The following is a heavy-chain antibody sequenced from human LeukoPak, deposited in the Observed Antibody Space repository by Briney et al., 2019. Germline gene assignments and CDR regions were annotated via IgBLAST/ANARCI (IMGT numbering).Heavy chain of an antibody. CDR2: ISGSGGST. Sequence: GGSLRLSCAASGFTFSSYAMSWVRQAPGNGLEWVSAISGSGGSTYYADSVKGRFTISRDNSKNTLYLQMNSLRAEDTAVYYCAKDGAAGSSGYYYYGMDVWGQGTTVTVSS. V-gene: IGHV3-23*01. J-gene: IGHJ6*02. CDR1: GFTFSSYA. CDR3: AKDGAAGSSGYYYYGMDV. D-gene: IGHD3-22*01.